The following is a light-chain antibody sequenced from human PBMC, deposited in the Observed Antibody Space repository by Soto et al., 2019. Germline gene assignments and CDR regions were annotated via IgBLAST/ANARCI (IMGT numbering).Light chain of an antibody. CDR2: DVS. CDR3: SSYTGGNPSYV. CDR1: SSDVGTYDF. V-gene: IGLV2-11*01. J-gene: IGLJ1*01. Sequence: QSVLTQPRSVSGSPGQSVTISCTGTSSDVGTYDFVSWYQQHPGKAPRLMIFDVSERPSGVPDRFSGSKSGNTASLTISGLQAEDEADYYCSSYTGGNPSYVFGTGTKVTVL.